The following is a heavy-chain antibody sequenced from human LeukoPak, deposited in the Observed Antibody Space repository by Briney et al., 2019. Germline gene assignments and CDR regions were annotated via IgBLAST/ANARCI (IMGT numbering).Heavy chain of an antibody. CDR3: AREGYDILTGYHHLNWFDR. V-gene: IGHV1-8*01. CDR1: GYTFTSYD. D-gene: IGHD3-9*01. Sequence: GASVKVSCKASGYTFTSYDINWVRQATGQGLEWRGWMNPNRGNTGYAQKFQGRVTMTRNTSISTAYMELSSLRSEDTAVYYCAREGYDILTGYHHLNWFDRWGQGTLVTVSS. CDR2: MNPNRGNT. J-gene: IGHJ5*02.